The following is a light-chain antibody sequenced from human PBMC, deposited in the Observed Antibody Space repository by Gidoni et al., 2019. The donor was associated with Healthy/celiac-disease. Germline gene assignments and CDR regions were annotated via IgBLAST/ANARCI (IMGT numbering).Light chain of an antibody. CDR2: GAS. J-gene: IGKJ3*01. CDR1: QSVSSSY. V-gene: IGKV3-20*01. Sequence: EIVFTQSPGTLSLSPGERATLSCRASQSVSSSYLAWYQQKPGQAPSLLIYGASSRDTGIPDRFSGSGSGTDFTRTISRLEPEDCAVYYCQQYGSSPLTFGPGTKVDIK. CDR3: QQYGSSPLT.